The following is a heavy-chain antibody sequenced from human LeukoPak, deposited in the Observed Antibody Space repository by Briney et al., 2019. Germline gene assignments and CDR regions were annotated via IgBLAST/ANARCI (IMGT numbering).Heavy chain of an antibody. CDR2: IHYTGNT. V-gene: IGHV4-59*01. D-gene: IGHD2-21*01. CDR1: GGSISSFY. J-gene: IGHJ4*02. CDR3: AISTVIAPEFDS. Sequence: PSETLSLTCTVSGGSISSFYWNWIRQPPGKALEWIGHIHYTGNTNYNPSLKSRVTISVDTSKNQFSLYLSSVTAGDTAVYYCAISTVIAPEFDSWGQGTLVTVSS.